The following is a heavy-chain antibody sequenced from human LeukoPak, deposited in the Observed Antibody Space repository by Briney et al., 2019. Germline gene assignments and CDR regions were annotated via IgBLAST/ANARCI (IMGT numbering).Heavy chain of an antibody. J-gene: IGHJ4*02. D-gene: IGHD3-22*01. V-gene: IGHV1-18*01. Sequence: APVKVSCKASGYTFTSYGISWVRQAPGQGLEWMGWISAYNGNTNYAQKLQGRVTMTTDTSTSTAYMELRSLRSDDTAVYYCAREKYYYDSSGYYPLDYWGQGTLVTVSS. CDR3: AREKYYYDSSGYYPLDY. CDR1: GYTFTSYG. CDR2: ISAYNGNT.